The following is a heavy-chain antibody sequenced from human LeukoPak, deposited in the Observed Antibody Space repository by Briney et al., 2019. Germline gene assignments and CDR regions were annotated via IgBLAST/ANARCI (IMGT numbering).Heavy chain of an antibody. J-gene: IGHJ4*02. CDR3: ASLPYYDYVWGSYRLDY. Sequence: SETLSLTCTVSGGSISSSSYYRGWIRQPPGKGLEWIGSIYYSGSTYYNPSLKSRVTISVDTSKNQFSLKLSSVTAADTAVYYCASLPYYDYVWGSYRLDYWGQGTLVTVSS. D-gene: IGHD3-16*02. V-gene: IGHV4-39*01. CDR2: IYYSGST. CDR1: GGSISSSSYY.